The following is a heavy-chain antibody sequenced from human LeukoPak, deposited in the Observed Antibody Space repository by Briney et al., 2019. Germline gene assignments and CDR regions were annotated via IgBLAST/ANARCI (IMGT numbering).Heavy chain of an antibody. CDR1: GGSISSVYYY. D-gene: IGHD2-15*01. CDR2: VYYSGST. V-gene: IGHV4-39*01. CDR3: ARHNRAITTLNY. Sequence: SETLSLTCTVSGGSISSVYYYWGWIRQPPGKGLEWIGSVYYSGSTYYNPSLKSRVTISADASNNQFSPKLSSVTAADTAVYYCARHNRAITTLNYWGQGTLVTVSS. J-gene: IGHJ4*02.